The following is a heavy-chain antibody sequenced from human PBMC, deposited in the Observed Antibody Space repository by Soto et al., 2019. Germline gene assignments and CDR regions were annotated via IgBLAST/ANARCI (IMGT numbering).Heavy chain of an antibody. V-gene: IGHV4-30-4*01. CDR3: ARGMGMIRRHDS. CDR2: IYYTGTT. D-gene: IGHD4-17*01. CDR1: GGSISGGDYY. Sequence: QVQLQESGPGLVKPSETLSLTCTVSGGSISGGDYYWSWIRQSPGKGLEWIGNIYYTGTTHYNPSLNSRVTIAVDTSNNQFSLSLNSVTATDTAVYYCARGMGMIRRHDSWGQGTLVIVST. J-gene: IGHJ4*02.